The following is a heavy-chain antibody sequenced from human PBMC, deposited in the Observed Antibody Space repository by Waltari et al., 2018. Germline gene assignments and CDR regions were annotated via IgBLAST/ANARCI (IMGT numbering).Heavy chain of an antibody. CDR3: ARDHVTVGTYYFDY. J-gene: IGHJ4*02. CDR2: IYTSGST. Sequence: QMQLQESGPGLVKPSETLSLTCTVSGGSISSYYWSWIRQPAGKGLEWIGRIYTSGSTNYNPSLKSRVTMSVDTSKNQFSLKLSSVTAADTAVYYCARDHVTVGTYYFDYWGQGTLVTVSS. CDR1: GGSISSYY. D-gene: IGHD1-1*01. V-gene: IGHV4-4*07.